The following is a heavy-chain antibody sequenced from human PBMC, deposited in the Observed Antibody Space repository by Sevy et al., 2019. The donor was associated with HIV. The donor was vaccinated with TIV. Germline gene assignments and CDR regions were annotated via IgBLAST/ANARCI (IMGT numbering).Heavy chain of an antibody. CDR2: INPNSGGT. D-gene: IGHD1-7*01. Sequence: GESLKISCKASGYTFTGYYMHWVRQAPGQGLEWMGWINPNSGGTNYAQKFQGRVTMTRDTSISTAYMELSRLRSDDTAVYYCARETGTTWEYSDYWGQGTLVTVSS. V-gene: IGHV1-2*02. CDR3: ARETGTTWEYSDY. CDR1: GYTFTGYY. J-gene: IGHJ4*02.